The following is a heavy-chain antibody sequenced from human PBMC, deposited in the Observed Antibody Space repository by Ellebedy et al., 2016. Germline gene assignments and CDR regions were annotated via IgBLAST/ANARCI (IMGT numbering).Heavy chain of an antibody. D-gene: IGHD3-9*01. Sequence: GESLKISCAASGFTFSSYAMSWVRQAPGKGLEWVSAISGSGGSTYYADSVKGRFTISRDNSKNTLYLQMNSLRAEDTAVYYCAKDWYYDILTGYQTYYFDYWGQGTLVTVSS. CDR2: ISGSGGST. CDR1: GFTFSSYA. V-gene: IGHV3-23*01. J-gene: IGHJ4*02. CDR3: AKDWYYDILTGYQTYYFDY.